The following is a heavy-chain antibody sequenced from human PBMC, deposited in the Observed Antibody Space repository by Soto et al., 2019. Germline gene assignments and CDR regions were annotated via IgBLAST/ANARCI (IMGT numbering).Heavy chain of an antibody. CDR1: GGSINSYW. D-gene: IGHD3-10*01. Sequence: SETLSLTCSVSGGSINSYWWSWIRQPAGKGLEWIGRVYSTGTTDYNPSLNSRATMSVETSKNQFSLKLTSVTAADTAVYYCARDIGSYAYGEGYWGQGIQVTVS. V-gene: IGHV4-4*07. CDR2: VYSTGTT. J-gene: IGHJ4*02. CDR3: ARDIGSYAYGEGY.